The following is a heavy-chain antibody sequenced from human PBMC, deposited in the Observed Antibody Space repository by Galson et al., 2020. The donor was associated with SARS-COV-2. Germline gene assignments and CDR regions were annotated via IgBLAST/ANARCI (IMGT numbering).Heavy chain of an antibody. J-gene: IGHJ6*02. V-gene: IGHV4-34*01. CDR3: AKRNELRWFVELLLSSYNYGMDV. D-gene: IGHD3-10*01. CDR1: GGSFSGYY. Sequence: SETLSLTCAVYGGSFSGYYWTWIRQSPGKGLEWIGEINHSGSAKYNPSLKSRVTISVDTSKNQFSLQLSSVTAADTALYYCAKRNELRWFVELLLSSYNYGMDVWGQGTTVTVSS. CDR2: INHSGSA.